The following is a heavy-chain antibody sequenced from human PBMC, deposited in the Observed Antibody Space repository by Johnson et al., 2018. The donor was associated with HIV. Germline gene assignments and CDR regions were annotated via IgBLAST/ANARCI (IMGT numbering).Heavy chain of an antibody. CDR1: GFTFTFYA. CDR3: ARVPPFGTHPDGAFDI. CDR2: ISYDGSNK. V-gene: IGHV3-30-3*01. J-gene: IGHJ3*02. D-gene: IGHD1-1*01. Sequence: QVQLVEFGGGVVQPGRSLRLSCAASGFTFTFYAMHWVRQAPGKGLEWVAVISYDGSNKYYADSVKGRFTISRDNSKSTLYLQMNSLRAEDTAVYYCARVPPFGTHPDGAFDIWGQGTMVTVSS.